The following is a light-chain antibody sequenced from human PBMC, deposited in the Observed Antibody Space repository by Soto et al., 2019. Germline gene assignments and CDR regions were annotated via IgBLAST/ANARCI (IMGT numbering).Light chain of an antibody. V-gene: IGKV1-39*01. Sequence: DIQMTQSPSSLSASVGDRVTITCRASQGISINLNWYQQKPGNAPKLLISAASKLQVGVPSRFSGSGSGTDFALTISTLQSEDLATYYCQQSYSTPFTFGPGTKLEIK. CDR1: QGISIN. CDR3: QQSYSTPFT. J-gene: IGKJ2*01. CDR2: AAS.